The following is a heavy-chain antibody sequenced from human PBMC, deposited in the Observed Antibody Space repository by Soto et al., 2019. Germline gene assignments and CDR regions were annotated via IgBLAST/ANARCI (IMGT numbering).Heavy chain of an antibody. Sequence: QVQLLQSRAEVKKPGAAVKVSCKASGYTISGYGLNWVLQAPGQGLEWMGRIKAKSGNTNNAQRSQDRVTMTTHTTTSTAYSEVRGLRPDDTAVYYCARGGLRWKKGTTLITYYFDFWGQGTLVSVSS. V-gene: IGHV1-18*01. D-gene: IGHD1-1*01. J-gene: IGHJ4*02. CDR1: GYTISGYG. CDR2: IKAKSGNT. CDR3: ARGGLRWKKGTTLITYYFDF.